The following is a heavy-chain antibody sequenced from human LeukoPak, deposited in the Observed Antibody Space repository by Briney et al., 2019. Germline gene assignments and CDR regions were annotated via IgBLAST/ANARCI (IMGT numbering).Heavy chain of an antibody. D-gene: IGHD6-19*01. J-gene: IGHJ4*02. CDR3: ARDGTAYSSGGFDY. V-gene: IGHV3-30*02. CDR1: GFSFSSYG. CDR2: IRYDGSDK. Sequence: GGSLRLSCAASGFSFSSYGMHWVRQAPGKGLEWVTFIRYDGSDKFYADSVKGRFTISRDNAKNSLYLQMNSLRAEDTAVYYCARDGTAYSSGGFDYWGQGTLVTVSS.